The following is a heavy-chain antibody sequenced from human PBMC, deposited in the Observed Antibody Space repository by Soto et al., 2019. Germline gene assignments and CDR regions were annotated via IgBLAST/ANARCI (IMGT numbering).Heavy chain of an antibody. D-gene: IGHD2-2*01. CDR2: ISGSGGST. J-gene: IGHJ3*02. Sequence: GGSLRLSCAASGFTFSSYAMSWVRQAPGKGLEWVSAISGSGGSTYYADSVKGRFTISRDNSKNTLYLQMNSLRAEDTAVYYCAKGRVVVVPAASRGGSDAFDIWGQGTMVTVSS. CDR1: GFTFSSYA. CDR3: AKGRVVVVPAASRGGSDAFDI. V-gene: IGHV3-23*01.